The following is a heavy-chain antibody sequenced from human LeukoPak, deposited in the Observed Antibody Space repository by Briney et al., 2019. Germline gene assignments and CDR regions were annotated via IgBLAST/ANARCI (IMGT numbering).Heavy chain of an antibody. CDR3: ASRHSSSWYFDY. CDR2: IYYTGTT. V-gene: IGHV4-39*07. D-gene: IGHD6-13*01. CDR1: GGSISSSSYY. J-gene: IGHJ4*02. Sequence: SETLSLTCTVSGGSISSSSYYWGWIRQPPGRGLEWIGSIYYTGTTFDNPSLKSRVTLSVDTSKNQFSLRLTSVTAADTAVYYCASRHSSSWYFDYWGQGTLVTVSS.